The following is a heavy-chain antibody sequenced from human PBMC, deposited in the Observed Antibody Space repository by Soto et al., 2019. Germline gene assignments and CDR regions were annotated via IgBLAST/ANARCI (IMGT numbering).Heavy chain of an antibody. V-gene: IGHV3-9*01. J-gene: IGHJ5*02. D-gene: IGHD6-13*01. CDR1: GFSFDDYT. CDR2: ISWNGHVI. Sequence: EVQLVESGGGLVEPGRSLRLSCTASGFSFDDYTMHWVRQAPGKGLEWVSGISWNGHVIGYADSVKGRFTISRDNAKSSLDLQMNSLRAEDTALYYCVKGLSSHYQLGNSWFDPWGQGTLVTVSS. CDR3: VKGLSSHYQLGNSWFDP.